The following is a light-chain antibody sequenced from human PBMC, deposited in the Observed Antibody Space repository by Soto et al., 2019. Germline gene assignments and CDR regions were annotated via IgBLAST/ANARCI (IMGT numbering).Light chain of an antibody. CDR3: QQYGSTPRT. CDR1: QSLSSSY. V-gene: IGKV3-20*01. CDR2: GAS. J-gene: IGKJ2*01. Sequence: EIVLTQSPGTLSLSPGERVTLSCRASQSLSSSYLAWFQHKPGQAPRLLIYGASNRATGIPDRFSGGGSGADFTLTISRLEPEDFAVYYCQQYGSTPRTFGQGTKLEIK.